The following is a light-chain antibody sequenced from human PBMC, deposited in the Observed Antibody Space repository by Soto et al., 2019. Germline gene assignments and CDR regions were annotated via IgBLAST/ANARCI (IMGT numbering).Light chain of an antibody. V-gene: IGKV1-39*01. Sequence: DIQMTQSPSSLSASVGDRVTNTCRASQNIDNYLNWYQQKPGKAPNLLIYAASSLQSGVPSRFAGSGSGTHFTLTISTLQPEDVGTYFCQQSLSTPIYSFGQGTKVDIK. CDR1: QNIDNY. CDR2: AAS. CDR3: QQSLSTPIYS. J-gene: IGKJ2*03.